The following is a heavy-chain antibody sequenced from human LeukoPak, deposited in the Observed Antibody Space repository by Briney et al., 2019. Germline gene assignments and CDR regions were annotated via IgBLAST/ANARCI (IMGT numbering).Heavy chain of an antibody. V-gene: IGHV4-4*07. D-gene: IGHD6-13*01. J-gene: IGHJ5*02. Sequence: SETLSLTCTVSGGSISSYYWSWIRQPAGKGLEWIGRIYTSGSTNYNPSLKSRVTMSVDTSKNQFSLKLSSVTAADTAVYYCARENSSGWSMGDWFDPWGQGTLVTVSS. CDR3: ARENSSGWSMGDWFDP. CDR2: IYTSGST. CDR1: GGSISSYY.